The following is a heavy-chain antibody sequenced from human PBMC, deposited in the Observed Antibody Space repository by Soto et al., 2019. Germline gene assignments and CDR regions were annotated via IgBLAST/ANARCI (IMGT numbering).Heavy chain of an antibody. CDR2: ISHSGTST. V-gene: IGHV3-23*01. CDR3: AKGSWVHHGSEGGNWLDP. Sequence: GGSLRLSCAVSGVTFSNFAMNWVRQTPGKGLEWVSGISHSGTSTYYADSVKGRFTISRDNSKNTLYLQMNSLRAEDTAVYYCAKGSWVHHGSEGGNWLDPWGQGTLVTVSS. D-gene: IGHD3-10*01. CDR1: GVTFSNFA. J-gene: IGHJ5*02.